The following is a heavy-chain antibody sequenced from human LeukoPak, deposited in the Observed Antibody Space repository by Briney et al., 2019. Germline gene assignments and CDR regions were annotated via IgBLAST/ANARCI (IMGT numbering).Heavy chain of an antibody. CDR1: GGSISSSNW. Sequence: PLETLSLTCAVSGGSISSSNWWSWVRQPPGKGLEWIGEIYHSGSTNYNPSVKSRVTISVDKSKNQFSLWLSSVTAADTAVYYCARGRAVTTGYGMDVWGQGTTVTVSS. CDR3: ARGRAVTTGYGMDV. CDR2: IYHSGST. V-gene: IGHV4-4*02. J-gene: IGHJ6*02. D-gene: IGHD4-11*01.